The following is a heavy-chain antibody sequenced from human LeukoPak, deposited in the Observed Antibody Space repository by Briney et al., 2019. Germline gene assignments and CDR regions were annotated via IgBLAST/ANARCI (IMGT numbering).Heavy chain of an antibody. V-gene: IGHV1-2*04. D-gene: IGHD6-19*01. Sequence: PGASVKVSCKASGYTFTGYYMHWVRQAPGQGLEWMGWINPNSGGTNYAQKFQGWVTMTRDTSISTAYMELSRLRSDDTAVYYCARGSYSSGWECFDYWGQGTLVTVSS. J-gene: IGHJ4*02. CDR1: GYTFTGYY. CDR2: INPNSGGT. CDR3: ARGSYSSGWECFDY.